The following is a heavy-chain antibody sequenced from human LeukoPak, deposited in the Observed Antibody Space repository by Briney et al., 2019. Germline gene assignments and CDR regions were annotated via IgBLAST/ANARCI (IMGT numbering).Heavy chain of an antibody. J-gene: IGHJ4*02. CDR1: GFSFSTYW. D-gene: IGHD1-26*01. CDR2: INIDGSDT. CDR3: TRDLVGATSDF. Sequence: GGSLRLSCAASGFSFSTYWMHWVRHAPGEGLVWVARINIDGSDTNYADSVKARFTISRDNAKNTVYLQMNSLRAEDTAVYYCTRDLVGATSDFWGQGTLVTVSS. V-gene: IGHV3-74*01.